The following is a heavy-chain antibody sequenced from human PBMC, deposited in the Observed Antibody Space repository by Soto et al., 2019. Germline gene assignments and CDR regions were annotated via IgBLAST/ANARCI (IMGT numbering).Heavy chain of an antibody. V-gene: IGHV1-18*01. D-gene: IGHD1-26*01. CDR3: ARVDLGAHYYYYGLDV. CDR2: ISAYNGNT. Sequence: ASVKVSCKASGYTFTSYGISWVRQAPGQGLEWMGWISAYNGNTNYAQKLQGRVTMTTDTSTSTAYMELRSLRSDDTAVYYCARVDLGAHYYYYGLDVWGQGTTVTVSS. CDR1: GYTFTSYG. J-gene: IGHJ6*02.